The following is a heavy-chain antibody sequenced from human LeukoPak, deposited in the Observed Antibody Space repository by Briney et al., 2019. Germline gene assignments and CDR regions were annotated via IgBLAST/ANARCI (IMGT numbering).Heavy chain of an antibody. J-gene: IGHJ4*02. CDR3: ASYSNSWYYFDY. V-gene: IGHV4-59*01. D-gene: IGHD6-13*01. Sequence: SETLSLTCTVSGGSITSYYWSWIRQPPGKGLEWIEYMYYSGNSYYNPSLKSRVTISVDTSKNQFSLKLSSMTAADTAVYYCASYSNSWYYFDYWGQGTLVTVSS. CDR2: MYYSGNS. CDR1: GGSITSYY.